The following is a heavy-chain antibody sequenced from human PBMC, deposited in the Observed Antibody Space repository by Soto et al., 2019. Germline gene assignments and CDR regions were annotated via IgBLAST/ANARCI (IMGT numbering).Heavy chain of an antibody. CDR3: ASITIFGVVIRELDY. CDR1: GFTFSSYS. CDR2: ISSSSSTI. Sequence: GSLRLSCAASGFTFSSYSMNWVRQAPGKGLEWVSYISSSSSTIYYADSVKGRFTISRDNAKNSLYLQMNSLRAEDTAVYYCASITIFGVVIRELDYWGQGTLVTVSS. D-gene: IGHD3-3*01. J-gene: IGHJ4*02. V-gene: IGHV3-48*01.